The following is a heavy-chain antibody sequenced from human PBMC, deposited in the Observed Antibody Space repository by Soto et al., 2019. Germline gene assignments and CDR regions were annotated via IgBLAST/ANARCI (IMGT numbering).Heavy chain of an antibody. CDR3: ARAPLSSSCPPSYYYYGLDV. J-gene: IGHJ6*02. CDR2: IIPIFGTA. CDR1: GGTFSSYA. V-gene: IGHV1-69*12. Sequence: QVQLVQSGAEVKKPGSSVKVSCKASGGTFSSYAISWVRQAPGQGLEWMGGIIPIFGTATYAQKFQGRVRNTADGPKSTGYMQLSHLRFQDKAVYYCARAPLSSSCPPSYYYYGLDVGGQGTTVTVSS. D-gene: IGHD6-6*01.